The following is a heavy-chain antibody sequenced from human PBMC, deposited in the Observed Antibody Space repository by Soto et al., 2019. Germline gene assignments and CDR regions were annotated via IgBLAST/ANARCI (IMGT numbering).Heavy chain of an antibody. D-gene: IGHD4-4*01. J-gene: IGHJ3*02. Sequence: GASVKVSCTASVYAFTSYHLHWVRQAPGKGPEWMGIIKPGGGSTSYAQQFRGRLTMTRDTSTSTVYMEMNSLRSEDTAVYYCARELATITLDAFDIWGQGTMVTVSS. CDR2: IKPGGGST. CDR1: VYAFTSYH. V-gene: IGHV1-46*01. CDR3: ARELATITLDAFDI.